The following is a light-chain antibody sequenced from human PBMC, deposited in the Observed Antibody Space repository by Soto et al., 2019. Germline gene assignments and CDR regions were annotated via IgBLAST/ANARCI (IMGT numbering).Light chain of an antibody. CDR3: SAGDDSLSGVV. CDR1: SSNIGSNH. CDR2: RSD. V-gene: IGLV1-47*01. Sequence: QAVVTQPPSTSGTPGQRVTISCSGSSSNIGSNHVYWYQQFPGMAPKLLMYRSDQRPTGVPDRFSGSKSGTSASLAISGLRSDDEADYYCSAGDDSLSGVVFGGGPKLTVL. J-gene: IGLJ2*01.